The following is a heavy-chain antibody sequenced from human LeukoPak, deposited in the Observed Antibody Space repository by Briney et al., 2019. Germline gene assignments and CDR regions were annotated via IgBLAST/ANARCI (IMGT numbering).Heavy chain of an antibody. CDR3: ARDPLRFGELLGYFDY. Sequence: ASVKVSCKVSGYTLTELSMHWVRQAPGKGLEWMGGFDPEDGETIYAQKFQGRVTMTEDTSTDTAYMELSSLRSDDTAVYYCARDPLRFGELLGYFDYWGQGTLVTVSS. CDR2: FDPEDGET. CDR1: GYTLTELS. J-gene: IGHJ4*02. V-gene: IGHV1-24*01. D-gene: IGHD3-10*01.